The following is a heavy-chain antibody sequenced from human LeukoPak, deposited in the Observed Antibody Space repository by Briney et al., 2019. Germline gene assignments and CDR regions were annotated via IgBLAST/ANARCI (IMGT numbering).Heavy chain of an antibody. Sequence: PSETLSLTCTVSGGSISSGSYYWSWIRQPAGKGLEWIRRIYTSGSTNYNPSLKSRVTISVDTSKNQFSLKLSSVTAADTAVYYCARDNVLRFLEWFLDYWGQGTLVTVSS. CDR2: IYTSGST. D-gene: IGHD3-3*01. CDR3: ARDNVLRFLEWFLDY. V-gene: IGHV4-61*02. CDR1: GGSISSGSYY. J-gene: IGHJ4*02.